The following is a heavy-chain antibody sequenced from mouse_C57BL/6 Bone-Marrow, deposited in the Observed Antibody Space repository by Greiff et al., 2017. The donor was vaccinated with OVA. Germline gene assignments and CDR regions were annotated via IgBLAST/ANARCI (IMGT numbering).Heavy chain of an antibody. Sequence: QVQLQQSGAELVRPGASVTLSCKASGYTFTDYEMHWVKQTPVHGLEWIGVIDPETGGTDYNQKFQGKAIMTADKSSRTAYIELRSLTSDDAAVYYWTRSYSNYYAMDYWGQGTSVTVSS. D-gene: IGHD2-5*01. CDR2: IDPETGGT. J-gene: IGHJ4*01. CDR3: TRSYSNYYAMDY. CDR1: GYTFTDYE. V-gene: IGHV1-15*01.